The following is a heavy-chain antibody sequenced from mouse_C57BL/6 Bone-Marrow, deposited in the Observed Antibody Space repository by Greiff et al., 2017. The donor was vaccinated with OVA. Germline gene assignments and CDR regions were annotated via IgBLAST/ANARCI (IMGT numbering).Heavy chain of an antibody. CDR3: TLYDYYAMDY. Sequence: EVQVVVSGAELVRPGASVKLSCTASGFNIKDDYMHCVKQRPEHGMVWIGWIDPENGDTEYASKFQGKATITADTSSNTASLQLSSLSTEDTAVYYCTLYDYYAMDYWGQGTSVTVSS. D-gene: IGHD1-1*01. V-gene: IGHV14-4*01. CDR1: GFNIKDDY. J-gene: IGHJ4*01. CDR2: IDPENGDT.